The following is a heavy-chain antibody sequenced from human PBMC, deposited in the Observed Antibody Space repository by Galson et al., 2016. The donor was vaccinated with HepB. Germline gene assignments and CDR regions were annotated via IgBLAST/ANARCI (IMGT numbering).Heavy chain of an antibody. J-gene: IGHJ6*02. CDR3: ARHSYLHAGAMDV. Sequence: LSCAASGFTFSNYVMNWVRQAPGKGLEWVSYISASSGSTYYADSVRGRFTISRVNAKNSLYLQMNSLRDEDTAVYYCARHSYLHAGAMDVWGQGTTVTVSS. CDR2: ISASSGST. D-gene: IGHD2-2*01. V-gene: IGHV3-48*02. CDR1: GFTFSNYV.